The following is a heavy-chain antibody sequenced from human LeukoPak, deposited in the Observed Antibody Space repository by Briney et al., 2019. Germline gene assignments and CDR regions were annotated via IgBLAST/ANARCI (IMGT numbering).Heavy chain of an antibody. CDR1: GGSISSYY. CDR2: IYYSGST. Sequence: SETLSLTCTVSGGSISSYYWIWIRQPPGKGLEWIGYIYYSGSTNYNPSLKSRVTISVDTSKNQFSLKLSSVTAADTAVYYCARVVDYDSSGYFRYYSDYWGQGTLVTVSS. D-gene: IGHD3-22*01. V-gene: IGHV4-59*01. CDR3: ARVVDYDSSGYFRYYSDY. J-gene: IGHJ4*02.